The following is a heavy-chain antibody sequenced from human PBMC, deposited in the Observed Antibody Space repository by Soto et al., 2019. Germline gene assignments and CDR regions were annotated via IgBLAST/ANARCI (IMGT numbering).Heavy chain of an antibody. Sequence: SETLSLTCTVSGGSISSYYWSWIRQPPGKGLEWIGYIYYSGSTNYNPSLKSRVTISVDTSKNQFSLKLSSVTAADTAVYYCARVPLYDYGSETGGYWGQGTLVTVSS. D-gene: IGHD4-17*01. CDR2: IYYSGST. CDR3: ARVPLYDYGSETGGY. J-gene: IGHJ4*02. V-gene: IGHV4-59*01. CDR1: GGSISSYY.